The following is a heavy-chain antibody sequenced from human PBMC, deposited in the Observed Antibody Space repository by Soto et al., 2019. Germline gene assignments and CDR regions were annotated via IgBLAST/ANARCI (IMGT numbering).Heavy chain of an antibody. CDR3: AKDLSSISGPYYGMDV. D-gene: IGHD3-10*01. V-gene: IGHV3-23*01. CDR2: ISGSGGST. CDR1: GFTFSSYA. J-gene: IGHJ6*02. Sequence: GGSLRLSCAASGFTFSSYAMSWVRQAPGKGLEWVSAISGSGGSTYYADSVKGRFTISRDNSKNTLYLQMNSLRAEDTAVYYCAKDLSSISGPYYGMDVWGQGTTVTVSS.